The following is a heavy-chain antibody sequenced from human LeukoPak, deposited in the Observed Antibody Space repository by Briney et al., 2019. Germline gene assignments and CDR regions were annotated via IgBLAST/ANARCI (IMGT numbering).Heavy chain of an antibody. D-gene: IGHD1-1*01. CDR1: GGSISTYF. V-gene: IGHV4-59*08. Sequence: SETLSLTCTVSGGSISTYFWCWIRQPPEKGLEWIGYIYYSGSTNYNPSLKSRVTISVDTSKNQFSLKLSSVTAADTAVYYCARHMGLGYTYFYPYFDYWGQGTLVTVSS. CDR3: ARHMGLGYTYFYPYFDY. CDR2: IYYSGST. J-gene: IGHJ4*01.